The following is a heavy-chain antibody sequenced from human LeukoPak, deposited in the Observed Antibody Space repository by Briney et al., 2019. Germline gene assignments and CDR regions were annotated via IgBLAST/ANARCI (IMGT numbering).Heavy chain of an antibody. CDR1: GFTFSSYW. Sequence: GGSLRLSCAASGFTFSSYWMSWVRQAPGKGLEWVSVLIGSSGSTDYADSVKGRFTISRDASKNTVFLQMNSLRAEDTAIYYCAKGAYDYIEMGYFDSWGQGSLVTVSS. V-gene: IGHV3-23*01. CDR2: LIGSSGST. J-gene: IGHJ4*02. D-gene: IGHD5-12*01. CDR3: AKGAYDYIEMGYFDS.